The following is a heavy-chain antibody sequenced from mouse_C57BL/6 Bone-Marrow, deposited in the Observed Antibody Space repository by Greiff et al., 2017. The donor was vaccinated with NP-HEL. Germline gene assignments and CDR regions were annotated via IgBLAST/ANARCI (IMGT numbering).Heavy chain of an antibody. Sequence: EVKLVESGGGLVQPGGSLKLSCAASGFTFSDYYMYWVRQTPEKRLEWVAYISNGGGSTYYPDTVKGRFTISRDNAKNTLYLQMSRLKSEDTAMYYCARQGMVTTRRYFDVWGTGTTVTVSS. D-gene: IGHD2-2*01. J-gene: IGHJ1*03. V-gene: IGHV5-12*01. CDR3: ARQGMVTTRRYFDV. CDR1: GFTFSDYY. CDR2: ISNGGGST.